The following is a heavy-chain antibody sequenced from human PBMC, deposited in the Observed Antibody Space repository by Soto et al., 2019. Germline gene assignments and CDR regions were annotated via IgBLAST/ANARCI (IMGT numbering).Heavy chain of an antibody. J-gene: IGHJ3*01. Sequence: GGSLRVSCAASGFIFTNYAMNWVRQAPGKGLEWVSVIGGRGNSAYYADSVQGRFTISRDNSKNTLSLQMSSLTADDTAIYYCVREGRGSFDFWGRGTMVTVS. CDR1: GFIFTNYA. CDR2: IGGRGNSA. CDR3: VREGRGSFDF. V-gene: IGHV3-23*01. D-gene: IGHD5-12*01.